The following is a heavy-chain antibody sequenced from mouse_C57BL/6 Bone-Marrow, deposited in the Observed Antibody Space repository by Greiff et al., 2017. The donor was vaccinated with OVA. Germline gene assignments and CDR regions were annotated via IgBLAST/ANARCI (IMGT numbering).Heavy chain of an antibody. CDR1: GYTFTDHT. J-gene: IGHJ1*03. V-gene: IGHV1-78*01. CDR3: ARRGTITTVVARDWYFDV. D-gene: IGHD1-1*01. Sequence: VQLQESGPELVKPGASVKISCKVSGYTFTDHTIHWMKQRPEQGLEWIGYIYPRDGSTKYNEKFKGKATLTADKSSSTAYMQLNSLTSEDSAVYFCARRGTITTVVARDWYFDVWGTGTTVTVSS. CDR2: IYPRDGST.